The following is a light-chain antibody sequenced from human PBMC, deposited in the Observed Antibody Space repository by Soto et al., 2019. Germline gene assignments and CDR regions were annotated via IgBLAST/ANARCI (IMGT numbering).Light chain of an antibody. CDR1: QRMSGW. CDR2: DVS. CDR3: QQHDSFSVT. Sequence: DIQMTHSPSTLSTSVGHPVTNACRASQRMSGWLASHQQKPGKAPTLLIYDVSALKRGVPPRFSGSGSGTEFTLTTSSLQPDDFATYYYQQHDSFSVTFGQGTKVDIK. J-gene: IGKJ1*01. V-gene: IGKV1-5*01.